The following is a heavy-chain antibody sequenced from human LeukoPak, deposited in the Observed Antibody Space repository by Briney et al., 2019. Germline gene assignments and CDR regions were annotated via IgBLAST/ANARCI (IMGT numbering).Heavy chain of an antibody. CDR3: ARGRGSGTYSARDFDY. CDR1: GYTFTTYF. V-gene: IGHV1-46*01. CDR2: INPSGGST. D-gene: IGHD3-10*01. Sequence: ASVKVSCKPSGYTFTTYFMHWVRQAPGQGLEWMGVINPSGGSTSYAQRFQGRLTMTRDTSTSTVYMELSSLRSEDTAVYHCARGRGSGTYSARDFDYWGQGTLVTVSS. J-gene: IGHJ4*02.